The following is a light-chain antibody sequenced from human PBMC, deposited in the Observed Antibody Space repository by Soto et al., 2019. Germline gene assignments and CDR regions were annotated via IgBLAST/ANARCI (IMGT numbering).Light chain of an antibody. CDR3: QQYGSYSQT. V-gene: IGKV1-5*03. CDR1: QSIDRW. CDR2: RAS. J-gene: IGKJ1*01. Sequence: DIQMTQSPSTLSASVGDRVIITCRASQSIDRWLAWYQQKPGTAPKLLIYRASGLEDGVPSRFSGSGSGTEFTLTISSLQPDDLATYYCQQYGSYSQTFGQGTKVEIK.